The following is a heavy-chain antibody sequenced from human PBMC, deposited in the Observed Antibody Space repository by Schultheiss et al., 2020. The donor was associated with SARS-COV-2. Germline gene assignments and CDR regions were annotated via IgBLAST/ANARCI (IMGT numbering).Heavy chain of an antibody. J-gene: IGHJ6*02. CDR1: GYTFTSYD. CDR3: ARDLWGRNYDFWSGYSSTYGMDV. Sequence: SVKVSCKASGYTFTSYDINWVRQATGQGLEWMGGIIPIFGTANYAQKFQGRVTITADKSTSTAYMELSSLRSEDTAVYYCARDLWGRNYDFWSGYSSTYGMDVWGQGTTVTVSS. D-gene: IGHD3-3*01. V-gene: IGHV1-69*06. CDR2: IIPIFGTA.